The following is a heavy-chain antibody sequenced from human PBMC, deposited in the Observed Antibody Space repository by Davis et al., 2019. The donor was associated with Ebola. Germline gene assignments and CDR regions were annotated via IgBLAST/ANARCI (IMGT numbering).Heavy chain of an antibody. CDR1: GYTFTSYG. CDR2: ISAYNGNT. D-gene: IGHD6-13*01. J-gene: IGHJ4*02. V-gene: IGHV1-18*01. CDR3: ARSAAAENFDY. Sequence: ASVKVSCKASGYTFTSYGISWVRQAPGQGLEWMGWISAYNGNTNYAQKLQGRVTMTTDTSTSTAYMELSSLRSEDTAVYYCARSAAAENFDYWGQGTLVTVSS.